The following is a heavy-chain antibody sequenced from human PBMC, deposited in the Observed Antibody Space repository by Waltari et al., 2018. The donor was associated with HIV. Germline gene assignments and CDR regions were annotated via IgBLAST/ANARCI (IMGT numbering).Heavy chain of an antibody. CDR1: GFTFSSSA. J-gene: IGHJ4*02. V-gene: IGHV3-33*01. Sequence: QVQLVESGGGVVQPGKSLRLSCAAYGFTFSSSAMHWVRQAPGKGLEWVAVIWHDANNQYYADSVQGRFTISRDNSKNTLYLQMNSLRAEDTALYYCARDSPAFSRGTEELDYWGQGTLVTVSS. CDR3: ARDSPAFSRGTEELDY. CDR2: IWHDANNQ. D-gene: IGHD2-2*01.